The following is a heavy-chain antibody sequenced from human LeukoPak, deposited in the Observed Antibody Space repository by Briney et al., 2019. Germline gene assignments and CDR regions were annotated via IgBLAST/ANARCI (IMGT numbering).Heavy chain of an antibody. CDR3: ARHSYYYGSGRPYYFDY. D-gene: IGHD3-10*01. Sequence: ASVKVSCKASGYTFTNYFMHWVRQAPGQGLEWMGWISAYYGNTNYAQKLQGRVTLTTDTSTSTAYMELRSLRSDDTAVYYCARHSYYYGSGRPYYFDYWGQGTLVTVSS. CDR1: GYTFTNYF. CDR2: ISAYYGNT. V-gene: IGHV1-18*04. J-gene: IGHJ4*02.